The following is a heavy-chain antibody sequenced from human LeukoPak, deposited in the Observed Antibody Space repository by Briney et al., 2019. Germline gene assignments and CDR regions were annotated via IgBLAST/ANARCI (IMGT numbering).Heavy chain of an antibody. Sequence: PGGSLRLSCAASGFTASSNYMSWVRQAPGKGLEWISIIYSRDNTDYADSVKGRFIISRDNSKNTVHLQMNSLRADDTAVYYCARDRAYGDYAAWGQGTLVTVSS. V-gene: IGHV3-53*01. CDR1: GFTASSNY. CDR3: ARDRAYGDYAA. D-gene: IGHD4-17*01. J-gene: IGHJ5*02. CDR2: IYSRDNT.